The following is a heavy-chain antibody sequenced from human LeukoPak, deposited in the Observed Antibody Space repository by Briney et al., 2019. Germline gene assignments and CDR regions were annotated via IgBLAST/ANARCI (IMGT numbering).Heavy chain of an antibody. Sequence: ASVKVSCKASGYTFTGYYMHWVRQAPGQGLEWMGRINPNSGGTNYAQKFQGRVTITRNTSISTAYMELSSLRSEDTAVYYCARGVGPYSNYFDYWGQGTLVTVSS. J-gene: IGHJ4*02. CDR2: INPNSGGT. CDR1: GYTFTGYY. D-gene: IGHD1-26*01. CDR3: ARGVGPYSNYFDY. V-gene: IGHV1-2*06.